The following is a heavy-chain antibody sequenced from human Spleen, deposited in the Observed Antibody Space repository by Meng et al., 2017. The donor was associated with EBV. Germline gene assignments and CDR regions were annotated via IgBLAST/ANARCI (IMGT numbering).Heavy chain of an antibody. J-gene: IGHJ4*02. CDR1: GDSTSSGIYS. D-gene: IGHD3-10*01. CDR3: ASVDLGEFTHDR. CDR2: FYHTGST. V-gene: IGHV4-30-2*01. Sequence: QQRAESALGLVKPSQALSLTCPVPGDSTSSGIYSWSWIRQPPGKGLEWIGYFYHTGSTYYNPSLKSRVTILVDRSKNQFSLRLSSVTAADTAVYYCASVDLGEFTHDRWGQGTLVTVSS.